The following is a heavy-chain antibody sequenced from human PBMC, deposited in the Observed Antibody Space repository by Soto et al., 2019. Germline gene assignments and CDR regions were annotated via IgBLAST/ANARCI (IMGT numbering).Heavy chain of an antibody. CDR2: IRWHSGSI. J-gene: IGHJ3*02. D-gene: IGHD3-22*01. CDR3: AKVVSTIVRGDDFDI. CDR1: GFTYDDYA. V-gene: IGHV3-9*01. Sequence: GGSLRLSCAASGFTYDDYAMHWVRQAPGKGLVWVSGIRWHSGSIGYADSVKGRFTISRYNAKNSLYLQMNSLSAEDTALYYCAKVVSTIVRGDDFDIWGQGTMFTVAS.